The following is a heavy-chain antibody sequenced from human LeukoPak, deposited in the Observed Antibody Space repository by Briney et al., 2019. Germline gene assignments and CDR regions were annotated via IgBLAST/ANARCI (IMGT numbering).Heavy chain of an antibody. CDR3: ARHSGWIQLGGSWFDP. CDR1: GYSFTSYW. CDR2: IYPGDSDT. V-gene: IGHV5-51*01. D-gene: IGHD5-18*01. Sequence: GESLKISCKGSGYSFTSYWIGWVRQMPGKGLEWMGIIYPGDSDTRYSPPFQGQVTISADKSISTAYLQWSSLKASDTAMYYCARHSGWIQLGGSWFDPWGQGTLVTVSS. J-gene: IGHJ5*02.